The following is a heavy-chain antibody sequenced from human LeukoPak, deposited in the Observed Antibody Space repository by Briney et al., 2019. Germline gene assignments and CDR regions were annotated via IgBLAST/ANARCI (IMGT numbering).Heavy chain of an antibody. V-gene: IGHV4-59*01. CDR3: ARHRGSGYPYFDY. Sequence: SETLSLTCTVSGGSINNYYWSWIRQPPGKGLEWIGYIYYSGSTNYNPSLKSRVTISVDTSKNQFSLNLSSLTAADTAVYYCARHRGSGYPYFDYWGRGTLVTVSS. J-gene: IGHJ4*02. CDR1: GGSINNYY. CDR2: IYYSGST. D-gene: IGHD3-22*01.